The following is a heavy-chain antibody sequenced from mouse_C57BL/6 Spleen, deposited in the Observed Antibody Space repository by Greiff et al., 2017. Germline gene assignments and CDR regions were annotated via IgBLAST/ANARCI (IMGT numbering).Heavy chain of an antibody. Sequence: EVMLVESGGGLVKPGGSLKLSCAASGFTFSSYAMSWVRQTPEKRLEWVATISDGGSYTYYPDNVKGRFTISRDNAKNNLYLQMSHLKSEDTAMYYCASDEGITTNYFDYWGQGTTLTVSS. CDR2: ISDGGSYT. CDR3: ASDEGITTNYFDY. CDR1: GFTFSSYA. V-gene: IGHV5-4*03. J-gene: IGHJ2*01. D-gene: IGHD1-1*01.